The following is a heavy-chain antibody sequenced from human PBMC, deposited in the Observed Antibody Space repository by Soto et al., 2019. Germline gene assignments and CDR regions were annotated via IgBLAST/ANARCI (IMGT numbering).Heavy chain of an antibody. D-gene: IGHD3-10*01. Sequence: ASVKVSCKVSGYTLTELSMHWVRQAPGKGLEWMGGFDPEDGETIYAQKFQGRVTMTEDTSTDTAYMELSSLRSEDTAVYYCATVALEGSYPGAIDYWGQGTLVTVSS. CDR3: ATVALEGSYPGAIDY. J-gene: IGHJ4*02. V-gene: IGHV1-24*01. CDR1: GYTLTELS. CDR2: FDPEDGET.